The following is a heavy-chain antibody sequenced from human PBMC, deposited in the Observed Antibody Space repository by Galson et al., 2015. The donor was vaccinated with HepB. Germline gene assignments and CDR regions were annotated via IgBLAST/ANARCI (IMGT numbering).Heavy chain of an antibody. CDR2: ISSSSTI. Sequence: SLRLSCAASGFTFSSYSMNWVRQAPGKGLEWVSYISSSSTIYYADSVKGRFTISRDNAKNSLYLQMNSLRDEDTAVYYCARGTGQWLVRRYYYGMDVWGQGTTVTVSS. D-gene: IGHD6-19*01. CDR3: ARGTGQWLVRRYYYGMDV. V-gene: IGHV3-48*02. CDR1: GFTFSSYS. J-gene: IGHJ6*02.